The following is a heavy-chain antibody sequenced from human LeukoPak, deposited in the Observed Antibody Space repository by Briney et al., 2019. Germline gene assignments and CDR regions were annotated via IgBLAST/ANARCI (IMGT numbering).Heavy chain of an antibody. CDR3: ARAVLLEPTFDP. CDR2: MNPNSGNT. D-gene: IGHD1-1*01. J-gene: IGHJ5*02. V-gene: IGHV1-8*01. Sequence: ASVKVSCKASGYTFTSYDINWVRQATGQGLEWMGWMNPNSGNTGYAQKFQGRVTMTRNTSISTAYMELSSLRSEDTAVYYCARAVLLEPTFDPWGRGTLVTVSS. CDR1: GYTFTSYD.